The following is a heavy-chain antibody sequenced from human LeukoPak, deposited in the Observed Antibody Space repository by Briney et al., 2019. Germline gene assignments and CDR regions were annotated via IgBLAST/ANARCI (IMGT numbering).Heavy chain of an antibody. Sequence: ASVKVSCKASGYTFTGYYMHWVRQAPGQGLEWMGWINPKSGGTNYAQKFQGRVTMTRDTSISTAYMELSRLRSDDTAVYYCARDGRDSGMDVWGQGTMVTVSS. CDR2: INPKSGGT. V-gene: IGHV1-2*02. CDR1: GYTFTGYY. J-gene: IGHJ6*02. D-gene: IGHD3/OR15-3a*01. CDR3: ARDGRDSGMDV.